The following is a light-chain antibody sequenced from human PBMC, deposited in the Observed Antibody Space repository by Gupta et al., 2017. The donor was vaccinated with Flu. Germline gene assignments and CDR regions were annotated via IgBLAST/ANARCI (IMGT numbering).Light chain of an antibody. Sequence: GKTARITCGGDDIESKSVHWCQQKPGQAPVLVGYDDSDRPSGIPERFSGSNSGNTATLTISRVEAGDEADYYCQVWDTSSDHFVFGGGTKLTVL. CDR3: QVWDTSSDHFV. V-gene: IGLV3-21*03. CDR2: DDS. CDR1: DIESKS. J-gene: IGLJ2*01.